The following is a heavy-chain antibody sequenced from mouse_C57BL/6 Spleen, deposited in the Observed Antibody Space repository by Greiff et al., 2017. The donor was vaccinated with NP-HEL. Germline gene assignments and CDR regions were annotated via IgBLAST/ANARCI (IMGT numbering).Heavy chain of an antibody. CDR3: ARGGLGLYYYAMDY. J-gene: IGHJ4*01. CDR1: GYSFTGYY. Sequence: VQLQQSGPELVKPGASVKISCKASGYSFTGYYMNWVKQSPEKSLEWIGEINPSTGGTTYNQKFKAKATLTVDKSSSTAYMQLKSLTSEDSAVYYCARGGLGLYYYAMDYWGQGTSVTVSS. CDR2: INPSTGGT. V-gene: IGHV1-42*01. D-gene: IGHD4-1*01.